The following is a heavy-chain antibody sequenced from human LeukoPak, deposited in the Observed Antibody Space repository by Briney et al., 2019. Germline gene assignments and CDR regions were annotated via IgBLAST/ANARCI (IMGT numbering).Heavy chain of an antibody. Sequence: PSETLSLTCTVSGDSISSGSYYWSWIRQPAGKGLEWIGRIYTSGSTNYNPSLKSRVTISVDTSKNQFSLKLSSVTAADTAVYYCARVGYDYVWGSSAGFDYWGQGTLVTVSS. J-gene: IGHJ4*02. CDR1: GDSISSGSYY. CDR2: IYTSGST. D-gene: IGHD3-16*01. CDR3: ARVGYDYVWGSSAGFDY. V-gene: IGHV4-61*02.